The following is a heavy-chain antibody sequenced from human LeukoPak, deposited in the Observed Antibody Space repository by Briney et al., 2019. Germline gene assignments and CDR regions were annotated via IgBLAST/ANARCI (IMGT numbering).Heavy chain of an antibody. V-gene: IGHV5-51*01. CDR1: GYSFTSYW. CDR2: IFPGDSDA. J-gene: IGHJ4*02. CDR3: ARLLSGNNYLDY. Sequence: GESLKISCRASGYSFTSYWIGWVRQMPGKGLEWMGIIFPGDSDARYSPSFQGQVSMSVDKSVTTAYLQWSSLKASETGMYYCARLLSGNNYLDYWGQGTLVTVSS. D-gene: IGHD1-26*01.